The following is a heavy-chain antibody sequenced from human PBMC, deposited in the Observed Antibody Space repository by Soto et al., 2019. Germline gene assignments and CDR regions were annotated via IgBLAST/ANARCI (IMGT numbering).Heavy chain of an antibody. CDR3: ARGDRGAFDL. Sequence: EVQLVESGGGLVRPGGSLRLSCAASGFTFSYYWMHWVRQAPGKGLVWVSRIHSDGSSTTYADLVKGRFIISRDNARNTVDLPMNSVRVEDTAVYYCARGDRGAFDLWGQGTVVTVSS. J-gene: IGHJ3*01. CDR2: IHSDGSST. V-gene: IGHV3-74*01. CDR1: GFTFSYYW. D-gene: IGHD1-26*01.